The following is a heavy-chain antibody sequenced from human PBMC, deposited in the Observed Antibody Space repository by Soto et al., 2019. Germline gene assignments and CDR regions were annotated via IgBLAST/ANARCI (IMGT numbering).Heavy chain of an antibody. V-gene: IGHV3-33*05. D-gene: IGHD2-21*01. CDR2: VSYDGSKT. CDR1: GSPSPTIA. Sequence: QVQLVESGGGVVQPGMSLRLSCTASGSPSPTIACHWSGQFQDRGWEWLEIVSYDGSKTYYADFVKGRFTISRDNSKNTLYLQMNTLNAEDTAVYFCARDGGIQMWSPYYFDYWGQGTLVTVSS. J-gene: IGHJ4*02. CDR3: ARDGGIQMWSPYYFDY.